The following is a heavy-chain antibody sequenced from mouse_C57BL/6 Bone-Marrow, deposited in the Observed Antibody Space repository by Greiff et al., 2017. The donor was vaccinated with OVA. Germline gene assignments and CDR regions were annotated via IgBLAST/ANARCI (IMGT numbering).Heavy chain of an antibody. D-gene: IGHD1-1*01. Sequence: EVQVVESEGGLVQPGSSMKLSCTASGFTFSDYYMAWVRQVPEKGLEWVANINYDGSSTYYLDSLKSRFIISRDNAKNILYLQMSSLKSEDTATYYCARGPHYYGSSYLWYFDVWGTGTTVTVSS. V-gene: IGHV5-16*01. CDR3: ARGPHYYGSSYLWYFDV. J-gene: IGHJ1*03. CDR2: INYDGSST. CDR1: GFTFSDYY.